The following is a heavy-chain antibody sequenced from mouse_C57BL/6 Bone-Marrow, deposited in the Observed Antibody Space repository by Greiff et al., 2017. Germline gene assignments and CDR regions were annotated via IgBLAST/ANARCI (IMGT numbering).Heavy chain of an antibody. J-gene: IGHJ2*01. CDR3: AVTYFDY. CDR1: GYTFTDYY. CDR2: INPNNGGT. V-gene: IGHV1-26*01. Sequence: VQLQQSGPELVKPGASVKISCKASGYTFTDYYMNWVKQSHGKSLEWIGDINPNNGGTSYNQKFKGKATLTVDKSSSTAYMELRSLTSDVSAVFYFAVTYFDYWGQGTTLTVSS.